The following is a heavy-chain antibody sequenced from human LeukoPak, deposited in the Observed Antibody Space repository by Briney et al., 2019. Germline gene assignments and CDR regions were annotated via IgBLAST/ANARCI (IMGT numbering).Heavy chain of an antibody. D-gene: IGHD3-16*01. J-gene: IGHJ4*02. CDR1: GFTFSIYA. CDR3: AKGYYDYVWGSYYFDY. CDR2: ITSRGEST. Sequence: GGSLRLSCAASGFTFSIYAMSWVRQAPGKGLQWVSSITSRGESTWYVDSVKGRFTITRDNSVNTLYLQMHGLRAEDTAVYYCAKGYYDYVWGSYYFDYWGQGTLVTVSS. V-gene: IGHV3-23*01.